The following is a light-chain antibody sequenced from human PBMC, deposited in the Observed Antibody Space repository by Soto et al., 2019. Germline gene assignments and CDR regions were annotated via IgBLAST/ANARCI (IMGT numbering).Light chain of an antibody. V-gene: IGKV3-11*01. Sequence: EIVLTQSPVTLSLSPGERATLSCRASQSVDAYLAWYQQRPGQAPRLLIFDASNRATGIPTRFSGSGSGTDFPLTISSLEPEDFAVYYCQQRSNWAPTFGQGTKVEIK. CDR1: QSVDAY. CDR3: QQRSNWAPT. J-gene: IGKJ1*01. CDR2: DAS.